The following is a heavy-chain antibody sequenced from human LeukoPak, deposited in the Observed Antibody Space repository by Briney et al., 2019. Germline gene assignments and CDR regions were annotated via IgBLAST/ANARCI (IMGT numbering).Heavy chain of an antibody. Sequence: GGSLRLSCAASGLTFSSYAMHWVRQAPGKGLEWVAVKSYDGSNKYYADSVKGRFTISRDNSKNTLYLQMNSLRAEDTAVYYCASDDYWGQGTLVTVSS. CDR1: GLTFSSYA. CDR3: ASDDY. J-gene: IGHJ4*02. CDR2: KSYDGSNK. V-gene: IGHV3-30*04.